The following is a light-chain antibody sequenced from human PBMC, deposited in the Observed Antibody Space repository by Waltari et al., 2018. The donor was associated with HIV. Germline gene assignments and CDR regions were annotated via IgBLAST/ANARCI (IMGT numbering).Light chain of an antibody. CDR2: DVT. J-gene: IGLJ2*01. Sequence: QSALTQPASVSGSPGQSITISCTGTSRDVCGYNYVPWYQQHPGNAPKLMIYDVTKRPSGVSNRFSGSKSGNTASLTISGLQAEDEADYYCCSYAGSSTFAVFGGGTKLTVL. CDR3: CSYAGSSTFAV. CDR1: SRDVCGYNY. V-gene: IGLV2-23*02.